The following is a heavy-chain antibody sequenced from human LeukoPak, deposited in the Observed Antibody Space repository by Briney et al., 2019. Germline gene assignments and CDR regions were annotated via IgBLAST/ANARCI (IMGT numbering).Heavy chain of an antibody. CDR2: ISSSGSTI. J-gene: IGHJ4*02. V-gene: IGHV3-48*03. Sequence: GGSLRLSFAASGFTFSSYEMNWVRQAPGKGLEWVSYISSSGSTIYYADSVKGRFTISRDNAKNSLYLQMNSLRAEDTAVYYCARDIDYGGNSDLDYWGQGTLVTVSS. CDR3: ARDIDYGGNSDLDY. D-gene: IGHD4-23*01. CDR1: GFTFSSYE.